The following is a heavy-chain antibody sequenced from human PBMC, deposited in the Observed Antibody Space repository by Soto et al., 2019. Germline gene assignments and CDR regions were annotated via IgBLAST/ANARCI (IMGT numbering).Heavy chain of an antibody. Sequence: EMQLVASGGGSVQPGESLRLSCAASGFSFKTFWMSWVRQAPGKGLEWVANINQDESESHYVDSVKGRFTISRDNAKSSVSLQMNDLRVEDTAVYYCVSANIVGRPGGGQGTMVTVSS. V-gene: IGHV3-7*01. CDR2: INQDESES. CDR1: GFSFKTFW. CDR3: VSANIVGRPG. J-gene: IGHJ3*01. D-gene: IGHD6-6*01.